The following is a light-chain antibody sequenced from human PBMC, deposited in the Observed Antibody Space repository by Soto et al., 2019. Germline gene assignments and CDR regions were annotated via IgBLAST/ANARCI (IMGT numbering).Light chain of an antibody. Sequence: EIVMTQSPATLSVSPGETATLSCRASQSVSTDLAWYQQKPGHSPRRLIYSASTRATRVPARFRGSGFGTEFRLLISSLQSEYFALYCCLQDTVCRRTFGTGTRVEIK. CDR3: LQDTVCRRT. CDR2: SAS. J-gene: IGKJ1*01. V-gene: IGKV3-15*01. CDR1: QSVSTD.